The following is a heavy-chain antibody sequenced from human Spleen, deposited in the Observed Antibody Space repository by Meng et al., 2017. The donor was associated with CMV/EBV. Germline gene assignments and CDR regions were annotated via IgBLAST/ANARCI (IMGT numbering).Heavy chain of an antibody. D-gene: IGHD6-6*01. CDR1: GFTFSNSD. J-gene: IGHJ6*02. CDR2: VSWNGSRT. V-gene: IGHV3-19*01. Sequence: LSLTCAASGFTFSNSDMNWVRQAPGKGLEWVSGVSWNGSRTHYADSVKGRFIISRDNSRNFLYQQMNSLRPEDMAVYYCARVIAARPEYYYYGMDVWGQGTTVTVSS. CDR3: ARVIAARPEYYYYGMDV.